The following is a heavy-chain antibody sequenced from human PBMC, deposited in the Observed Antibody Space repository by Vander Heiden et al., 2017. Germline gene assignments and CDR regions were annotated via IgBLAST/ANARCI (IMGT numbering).Heavy chain of an antibody. J-gene: IGHJ6*02. CDR3: AKDSGGYLLTYYYYGMDV. Sequence: EVLLLASAGYLVQPGGSLRISCTDSGFTFSTYPMRWVRPGPGKGLGWVSAISQTGGDTYYADSAKGRFTISRDNSKNTVYLQMNSLRAEDTAVYYCAKDSGGYLLTYYYYGMDVWGQGTTVTVS. D-gene: IGHD3-10*01. CDR1: GFTFSTYP. CDR2: ISQTGGDT. V-gene: IGHV3-23*01.